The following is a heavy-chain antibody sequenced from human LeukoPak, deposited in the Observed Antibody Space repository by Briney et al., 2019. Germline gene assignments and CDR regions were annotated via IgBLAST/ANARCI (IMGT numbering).Heavy chain of an antibody. D-gene: IGHD6-13*01. CDR3: GKGGIAAAGHYYYYMDV. J-gene: IGHJ6*03. Sequence: ASVKVSCKASGYTFTSYGISWVRQAPGQGLEWMGWISAYNGNTNYAQKLQGRVTMTTDTSTSTAYMELRSLRSDDTAVYYCGKGGIAAAGHYYYYMDVWGKGTTVTVSS. CDR1: GYTFTSYG. CDR2: ISAYNGNT. V-gene: IGHV1-18*01.